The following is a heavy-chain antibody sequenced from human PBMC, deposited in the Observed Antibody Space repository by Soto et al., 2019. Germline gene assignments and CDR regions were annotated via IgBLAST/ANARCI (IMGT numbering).Heavy chain of an antibody. V-gene: IGHV3-15*07. D-gene: IGHD3-10*01. Sequence: EVQLEESGGGLVKPGGSLRLSCAGSGFSFSNTWMNWVRQAPGKGLEWVGRIKRQTEGGTTDYPASVKGRFIISRDDSENTLYLQMNSLKTEDTAVYYCTTDPPAGSRAIDYWGQGTLVTVSS. CDR2: IKRQTEGGTT. CDR1: GFSFSNTW. CDR3: TTDPPAGSRAIDY. J-gene: IGHJ4*02.